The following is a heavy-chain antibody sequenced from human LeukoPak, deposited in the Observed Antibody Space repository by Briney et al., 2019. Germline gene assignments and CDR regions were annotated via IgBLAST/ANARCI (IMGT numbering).Heavy chain of an antibody. CDR3: AKDMMVQGVIIRGIDY. D-gene: IGHD3-10*01. CDR1: GFTFDDYA. Sequence: PGGSLRLSCAASGFTFDDYAMHWVRQAPGKGLEWVSLISWDGGSTYYADSVKGRFTISRDNSKNSLYLQMNSLRAEDTALYYCAKDMMVQGVIIRGIDYWGQGTLVTVSS. V-gene: IGHV3-43D*03. J-gene: IGHJ4*02. CDR2: ISWDGGST.